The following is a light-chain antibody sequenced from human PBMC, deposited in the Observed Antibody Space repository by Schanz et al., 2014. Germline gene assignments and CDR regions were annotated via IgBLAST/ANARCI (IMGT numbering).Light chain of an antibody. J-gene: IGKJ4*01. CDR3: QQGDNPLT. V-gene: IGKV1-5*01. CDR2: DAS. CDR1: QSINKW. Sequence: DIQMTQSPSTLSASVGDRVTITCRASQSINKWLAWYQQKPGKAPKLLIYDASTLERGVPSRFSGSGSGTDFTLSISSLQPEDFATYYCQQGDNPLTFGGGTKVEIK.